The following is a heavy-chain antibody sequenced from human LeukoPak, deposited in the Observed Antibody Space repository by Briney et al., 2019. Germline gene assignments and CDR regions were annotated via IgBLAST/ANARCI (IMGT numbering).Heavy chain of an antibody. CDR3: ARGGGIFTYYYYMDV. J-gene: IGHJ6*03. Sequence: SETLSLTCTVSGYSISSGYYWGWIRQPPGKGLEWIGYIYYSGSTNYNPSLKSRVTISVDTSKNQFSLKLSSVTAADTAVYYCARGGGIFTYYYYMDVWGKGTTVTISS. V-gene: IGHV4-61*01. D-gene: IGHD2-15*01. CDR1: GYSISSGYY. CDR2: IYYSGST.